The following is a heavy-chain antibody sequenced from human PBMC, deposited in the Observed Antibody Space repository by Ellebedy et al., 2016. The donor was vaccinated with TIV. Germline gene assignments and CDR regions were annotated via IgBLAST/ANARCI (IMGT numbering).Heavy chain of an antibody. Sequence: GESLKISXAASGFTFSSYAMHWVRQAPGKGLEWVAVISYDGSNKYYADSVKGRFTISRDNSKNTLYLQMNSLRAEDTAVYYCARDEGYCSSTSCNFDYWGQGTLVTVSS. J-gene: IGHJ4*02. D-gene: IGHD2-2*01. V-gene: IGHV3-30-3*01. CDR3: ARDEGYCSSTSCNFDY. CDR2: ISYDGSNK. CDR1: GFTFSSYA.